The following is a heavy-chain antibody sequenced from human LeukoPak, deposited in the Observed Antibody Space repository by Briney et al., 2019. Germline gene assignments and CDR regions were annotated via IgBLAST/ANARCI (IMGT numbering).Heavy chain of an antibody. J-gene: IGHJ2*01. CDR1: GYTFTSYG. Sequence: ASVKASCKASGYTFTSYGISWVRQAPGQGLEWMGWISAYNGNTNYAQKLQGRVTMTTDTSTSTAYMELRSLRSDDTAVYYCARVVRSSYYDSSGYYDSYWYFDLWGRGTLVTVSS. CDR2: ISAYNGNT. D-gene: IGHD3-22*01. V-gene: IGHV1-18*01. CDR3: ARVVRSSYYDSSGYYDSYWYFDL.